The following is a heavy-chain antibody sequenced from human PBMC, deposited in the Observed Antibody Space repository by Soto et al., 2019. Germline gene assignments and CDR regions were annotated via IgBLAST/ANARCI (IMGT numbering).Heavy chain of an antibody. CDR2: IYPGDSDT. CDR3: ARSRSIVVVPAEVKEVRYYAMDF. D-gene: IGHD2-2*01. Sequence: GDSLKISCKGSGYSFTSYWIGWVRQMPGKGLEWMGIIYPGDSDTRYSPSFQGQVTISADKSISTAYLQWSSLKASDTAMYYCARSRSIVVVPAEVKEVRYYAMDFWGQRTTVTV. J-gene: IGHJ6*02. CDR1: GYSFTSYW. V-gene: IGHV5-51*01.